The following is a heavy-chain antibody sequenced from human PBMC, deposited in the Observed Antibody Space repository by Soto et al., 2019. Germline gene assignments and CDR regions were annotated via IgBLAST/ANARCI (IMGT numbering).Heavy chain of an antibody. CDR3: ARSDGYHLNWLDS. Sequence: QVQLVQSGAEVKTPGASVKVSCKASGYTFASYDINWVRQAAGQGLEWMGWMNPNSNNTGYAQKLQGRLTMTRDIALSIAHMELSRLRNEDAAVYYWARSDGYHLNWLDSLGQGSLVTVSA. CDR1: GYTFASYD. CDR2: MNPNSNNT. D-gene: IGHD2-21*01. J-gene: IGHJ5*01. V-gene: IGHV1-8*01.